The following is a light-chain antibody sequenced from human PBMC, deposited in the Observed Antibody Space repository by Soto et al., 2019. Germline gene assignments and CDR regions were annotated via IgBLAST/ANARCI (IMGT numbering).Light chain of an antibody. Sequence: EIVMTQSPATLSVSPGERATLSCRASQRGSSKLAWFQQQPGRAPRLLIYATSARATGIPARFSGSGSGTEFTLTISSLQSEDFAVYYCQQYSEWPLTFGGGTRVEIK. CDR1: QRGSSK. J-gene: IGKJ4*01. CDR2: ATS. V-gene: IGKV3-15*01. CDR3: QQYSEWPLT.